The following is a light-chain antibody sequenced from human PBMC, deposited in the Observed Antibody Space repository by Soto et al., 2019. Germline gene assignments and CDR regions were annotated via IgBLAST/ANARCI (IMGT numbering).Light chain of an antibody. Sequence: SVLTQPPSASGTPGQRVTISCSGGSSNIGINTVNWYQQLPGTAPKVLIYTNNQRPSGVPDRFSGSKSGTSASLAISGLQSEDEADYYCAAWDDSLNGPVFGGGTKVTVL. CDR2: TNN. CDR3: AAWDDSLNGPV. V-gene: IGLV1-44*01. J-gene: IGLJ3*02. CDR1: SSNIGINT.